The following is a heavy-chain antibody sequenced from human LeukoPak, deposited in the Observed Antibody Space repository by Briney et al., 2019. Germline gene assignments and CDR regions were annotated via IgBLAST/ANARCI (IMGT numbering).Heavy chain of an antibody. J-gene: IGHJ3*02. CDR1: GDSVSSTNVG. V-gene: IGHV6-1*01. CDR3: ARGTAFDI. CDR2: TYYRSQFYN. D-gene: IGHD1-14*01. Sequence: SQTLSLTCAISGDSVSSTNVGWSWIRQSPSSGLEWLGRTYYRSQFYNDYADSVKGRITITPDTSKNQFSLQLSSLTPDETAVYYCARGTAFDIWGQGTMVTVSS.